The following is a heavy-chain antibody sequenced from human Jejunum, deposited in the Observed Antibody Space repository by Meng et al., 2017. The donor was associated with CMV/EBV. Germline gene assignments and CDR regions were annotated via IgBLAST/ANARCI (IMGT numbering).Heavy chain of an antibody. CDR1: GGSITSGNYY. Sequence: VSGGSITSGNYYWGWVRQPPEKGLEWTGSIYYNGNTYYNALLQSRVTMSRDTSRNQFSLKLGSVTAADTAVYYCVRDEGHWLIDFWGQGTSVTVSS. D-gene: IGHD6-19*01. V-gene: IGHV4-39*07. CDR3: VRDEGHWLIDF. CDR2: IYYNGNT. J-gene: IGHJ4*02.